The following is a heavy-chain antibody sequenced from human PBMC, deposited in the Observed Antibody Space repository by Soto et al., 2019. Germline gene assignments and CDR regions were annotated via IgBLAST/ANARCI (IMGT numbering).Heavy chain of an antibody. D-gene: IGHD3-9*01. V-gene: IGHV4-34*01. CDR3: APRDIRYFDWFR. CDR1: GGSFSGYY. J-gene: IGHJ3*01. CDR2: INHSGST. Sequence: QVQLQQWGAGLLKPSETLSLTCAVYGGSFSGYYWSWIRQPPGKGLEWIGEINHSGSTNYNPSLKSRVTISVDTSKNQFSLKLSSVTAADTAVYYCAPRDIRYFDWFRWGQGTMVTVSS.